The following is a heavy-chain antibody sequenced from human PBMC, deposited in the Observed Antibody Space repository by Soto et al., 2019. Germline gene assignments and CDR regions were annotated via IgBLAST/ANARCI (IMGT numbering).Heavy chain of an antibody. D-gene: IGHD3-22*01. Sequence: GASVKVSCKASGGTFSSYAISWVRQAPGQGLEWMGWIIAYNGNTNYAQKLQGRVTMTTDESTSTAYMELRSPRSDDTAVYYCARDRITMIVVDHDAFDIWGQGTMVTVS. J-gene: IGHJ3*02. V-gene: IGHV1-18*01. CDR1: GGTFSSYA. CDR3: ARDRITMIVVDHDAFDI. CDR2: IIAYNGNT.